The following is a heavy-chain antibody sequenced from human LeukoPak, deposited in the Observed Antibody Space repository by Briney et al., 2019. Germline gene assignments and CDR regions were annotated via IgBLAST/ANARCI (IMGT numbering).Heavy chain of an antibody. CDR3: AREGDSRWGELSP. V-gene: IGHV3-33*01. CDR2: IWFDGSEQ. Sequence: PGRSLRLSCAASGFTFSTYAIHWVRQAPGKGLEWVAVIWFDGSEQYYADSVKGRFIISRDNSKSTPNLQLNSLRAEDTAVYYCAREGDSRWGELSPWGQGTLVTVSS. CDR1: GFTFSTYA. D-gene: IGHD3-16*02. J-gene: IGHJ1*01.